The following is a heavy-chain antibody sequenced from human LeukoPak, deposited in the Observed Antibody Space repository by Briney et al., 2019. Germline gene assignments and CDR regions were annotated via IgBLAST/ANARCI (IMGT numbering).Heavy chain of an antibody. J-gene: IGHJ3*02. CDR3: AKVMAGTVAFDI. CDR2: MNPDSGGT. Sequence: ASVKVSCKASGYTFTNSDINWVRQAAGQGLEWMGWMNPDSGGTHYPQKFQGRVTMTRDTSISTAYIELSSLSSDDTAVYYCAKVMAGTVAFDIWGQGTMVTVSP. V-gene: IGHV1-2*02. D-gene: IGHD6-19*01. CDR1: GYTFTNSD.